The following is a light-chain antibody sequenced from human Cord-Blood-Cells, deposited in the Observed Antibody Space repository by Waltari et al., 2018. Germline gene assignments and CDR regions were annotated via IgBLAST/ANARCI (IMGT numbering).Light chain of an antibody. J-gene: IGLJ3*02. CDR3: CSYAGRSTWV. CDR2: EGS. CDR1: SSDVGSYNL. V-gene: IGLV2-23*01. Sequence: QSDLTQPASVSGSPGQSITISCTGTSSDVGSYNLVSWYQQHPGKAPKLMIYEGSKRPSGVSNRFSGSKSGNTASLTISGLQAEDEADYYCCSYAGRSTWVFGGGTKLTVL.